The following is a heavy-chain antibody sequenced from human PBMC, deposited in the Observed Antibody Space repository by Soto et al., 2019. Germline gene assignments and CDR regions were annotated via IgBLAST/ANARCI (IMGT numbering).Heavy chain of an antibody. CDR1: GGSISRSH. V-gene: IGHV4-59*08. CDR2: IYYSGST. CDR3: ARHDCGGDCYSGWFDP. Sequence: CTFAGGSISRSHWCSIQQNTEKGLEWIGYIYYSGSTNYNPSLKSRVTISVDTSKNQFSLKLSSVTAADTAVYYCARHDCGGDCYSGWFDPWGQGTLVTVSS. J-gene: IGHJ5*02. D-gene: IGHD2-21*02.